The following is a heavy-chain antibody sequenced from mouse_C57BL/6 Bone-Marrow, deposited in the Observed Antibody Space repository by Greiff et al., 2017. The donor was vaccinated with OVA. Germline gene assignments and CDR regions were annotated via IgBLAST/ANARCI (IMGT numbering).Heavy chain of an antibody. Sequence: EVQLVESGPGLVKPSQSLSLTCSVTGYSITSGYYWNWIRQFPGNKLEWMGYISYDGSNNYNPSLKNRISITRDTSKNQFFLKLNSVTTEDTATYYCARGAVVATKAMDYWGQGTSVTVSS. J-gene: IGHJ4*01. CDR2: ISYDGSN. D-gene: IGHD1-1*01. CDR1: GYSITSGYY. V-gene: IGHV3-6*01. CDR3: ARGAVVATKAMDY.